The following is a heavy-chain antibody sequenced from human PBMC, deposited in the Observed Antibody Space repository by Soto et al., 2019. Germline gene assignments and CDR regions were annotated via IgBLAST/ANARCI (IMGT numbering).Heavy chain of an antibody. CDR2: ISWSDDK. J-gene: IGHJ6*02. Sequence: QITLKESGPTLVKPTQTLTLTCSFSGFSLSTSGVGVGWIRQPPGKALEWLAVISWSDDKRYSPSLKSRLTITKDTSKNQVVLTMTNMDPVDTATYYCAHTGLSAPDYYYYYGMDVWGQGTTVTVSS. D-gene: IGHD3-9*01. V-gene: IGHV2-5*01. CDR1: GFSLSTSGVG. CDR3: AHTGLSAPDYYYYYGMDV.